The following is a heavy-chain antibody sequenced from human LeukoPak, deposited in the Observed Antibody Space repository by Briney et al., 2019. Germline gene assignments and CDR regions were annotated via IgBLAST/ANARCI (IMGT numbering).Heavy chain of an antibody. Sequence: PSETLSLTCTVSGYSISSGYYWGWIRQPPGQGLEWIGSIYHSGSTYYNPSLKSRVTISVDTSKNQFSLKLSSVTAADTAAYYCAAASGSYYYYYMDVWGKGTTVTVSS. CDR3: AAASGSYYYYYMDV. D-gene: IGHD1-26*01. V-gene: IGHV4-38-2*02. J-gene: IGHJ6*03. CDR1: GYSISSGYY. CDR2: IYHSGST.